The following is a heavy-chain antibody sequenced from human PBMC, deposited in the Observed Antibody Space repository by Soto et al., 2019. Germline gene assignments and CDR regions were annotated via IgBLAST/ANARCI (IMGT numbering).Heavy chain of an antibody. CDR3: AKEHGIAARPIYYYYGMDV. Sequence: PGGSLRLSCAASGFTFSSYGMHWVRQAPGKGLEWVAVISYDGSNKYYADSVKGRFTISRDNSKNTLYLQMNSLRAEDTAVYYCAKEHGIAARPIYYYYGMDVWGQGTTVTVS. CDR1: GFTFSSYG. J-gene: IGHJ6*02. V-gene: IGHV3-30*18. CDR2: ISYDGSNK. D-gene: IGHD6-6*01.